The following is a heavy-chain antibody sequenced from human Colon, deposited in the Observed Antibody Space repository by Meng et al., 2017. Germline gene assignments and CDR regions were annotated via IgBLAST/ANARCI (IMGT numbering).Heavy chain of an antibody. D-gene: IGHD1-26*01. CDR3: AGGPWEFDY. Sequence: QRQEAGPGRRSPSETLSLTCTVSVAPVSSGNHYWSWIRQPPGKGLEYIAYVDYSGSTHYNPSLKSRVTMSVDTSKKQLSLKLSSVTAADTAVYYCAGGPWEFDYWGQGTLVTVSS. CDR1: VAPVSSGNHY. V-gene: IGHV4-61*01. J-gene: IGHJ4*02. CDR2: VDYSGST.